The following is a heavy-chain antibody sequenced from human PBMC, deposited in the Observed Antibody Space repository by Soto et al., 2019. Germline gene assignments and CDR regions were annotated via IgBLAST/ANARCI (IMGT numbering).Heavy chain of an antibody. V-gene: IGHV2-26*01. J-gene: IGHJ6*02. CDR2: IFSNDEK. D-gene: IGHD6-19*01. CDR3: ARMALGGWPTVDYYYGMDV. CDR1: GFSLSNARMG. Sequence: QVTLKESGPVLVKPTETLTLTCTVSGFSLSNARMGVSWIRQPPGKALEWLAHIFSNDEKSYSTSLKSRLTISKDTSKSQVVHTMTNMDPVDTATYYCARMALGGWPTVDYYYGMDVWGQGTTVTVSS.